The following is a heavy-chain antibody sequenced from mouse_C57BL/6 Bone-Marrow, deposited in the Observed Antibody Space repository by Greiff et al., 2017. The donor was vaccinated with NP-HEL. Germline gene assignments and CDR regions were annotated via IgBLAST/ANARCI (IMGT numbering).Heavy chain of an antibody. D-gene: IGHD4-1*01. Sequence: DVKLVESGGGLVQPGGSLSLSCAASGFTFTDYYMSWVRQPPGKALEWLGFIRNKANGYTTEYSASVKGRFTISRDNSQSILYLQMNALRAEDSATYYCARYLTGTPAFAYWGQGTLVTVSA. CDR1: GFTFTDYY. CDR2: IRNKANGYTT. V-gene: IGHV7-3*01. CDR3: ARYLTGTPAFAY. J-gene: IGHJ3*01.